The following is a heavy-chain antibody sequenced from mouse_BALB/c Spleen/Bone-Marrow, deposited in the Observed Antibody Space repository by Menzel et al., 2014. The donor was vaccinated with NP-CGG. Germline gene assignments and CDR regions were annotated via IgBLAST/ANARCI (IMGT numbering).Heavy chain of an antibody. Sequence: VQLKESGGGLVQPGGSLKLSCAASGFTFSSYIMSWVRQTPEKRLEWVAYISNGGDNTYYPDTVKGQFIISRDNAKNTLCLQMSSLKSEDTAMYYCVRHRYDGYYFDYWGQGTTLTVSS. CDR2: ISNGGDNT. D-gene: IGHD2-14*01. J-gene: IGHJ2*01. CDR3: VRHRYDGYYFDY. CDR1: GFTFSSYI. V-gene: IGHV5-12-2*01.